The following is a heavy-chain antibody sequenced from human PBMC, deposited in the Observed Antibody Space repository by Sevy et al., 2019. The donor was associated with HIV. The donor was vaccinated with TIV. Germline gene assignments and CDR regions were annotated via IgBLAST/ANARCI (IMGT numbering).Heavy chain of an antibody. CDR1: GGSISSSSYY. J-gene: IGHJ4*02. V-gene: IGHV4-39*01. CDR3: GGGAYCSSTSCDPY. D-gene: IGHD2-2*01. CDR2: MCYSGST. Sequence: SETLSLTCTVSGGSISSSSYYWGWIRQPPGKGLEWIGTMCYSGSTYYNPSLKSRVTISVDTSKNQFSLKLSSVTAADTAVYYCGGGAYCSSTSCDPYWGQGTLVTVSS.